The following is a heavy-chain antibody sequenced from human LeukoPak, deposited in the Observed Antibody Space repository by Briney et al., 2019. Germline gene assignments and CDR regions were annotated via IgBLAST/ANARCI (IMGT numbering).Heavy chain of an antibody. V-gene: IGHV3-7*01. CDR3: AKEGAYPIITYDS. D-gene: IGHD3-10*01. CDR2: IKRDGNEK. CDR1: GFTFSSYW. J-gene: IGHJ5*01. Sequence: GGSLRLSCAASGFTFSSYWMNWVRRAPGKGLEWVANIKRDGNEKNYVDSVKGRFSISRDNAKNSLYLQMDSLRAEDTAVYYCAKEGAYPIITYDSWGQGALVTVSS.